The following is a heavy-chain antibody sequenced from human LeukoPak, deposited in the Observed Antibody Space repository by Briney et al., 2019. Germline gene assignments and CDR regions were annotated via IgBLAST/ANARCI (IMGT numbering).Heavy chain of an antibody. V-gene: IGHV3-21*01. CDR2: ISSSSSYI. CDR3: AADIVVVPAAPSNDY. J-gene: IGHJ4*02. Sequence: PGGSLRLSCAASGFTFSSYSMNWVRQAPGKGLEWVSSISSSSSYIYYADSVKGRFTISRDNAKNSLYLQMNSLRAEDTAVYYCAADIVVVPAAPSNDYWGQGTLVTVSS. CDR1: GFTFSSYS. D-gene: IGHD2-2*01.